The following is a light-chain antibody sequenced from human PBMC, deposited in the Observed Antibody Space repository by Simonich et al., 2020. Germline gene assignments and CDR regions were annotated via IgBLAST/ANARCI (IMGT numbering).Light chain of an antibody. CDR3: QQYGSSPFT. J-gene: IGKJ3*01. CDR2: GAS. Sequence: DIVMTQSPDSLAVSLGERATITCKSSQSVLYSSKTKNYLAWYQQKPGQAPRLLIYGASTRATGIPDRFSGSGSGTDFTLTISRLEPEDFAVYYCQQYGSSPFTFGPGTKVDIK. CDR1: QSVLYSSKTKNY. V-gene: IGKV4-1*01.